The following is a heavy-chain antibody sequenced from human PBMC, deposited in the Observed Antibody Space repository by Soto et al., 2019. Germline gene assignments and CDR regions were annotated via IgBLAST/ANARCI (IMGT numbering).Heavy chain of an antibody. CDR2: IYPGDSDT. V-gene: IGHV5-51*01. D-gene: IGHD4-4*01. J-gene: IGHJ6*02. CDR1: GYTFTDYW. CDR3: ARHISNFRYDYYAMDV. Sequence: GESLKISCKGSGYTFTDYWIGWVRQLPGKGLEWMGIIYPGDSDTRYSPSFQGHVTITVDKSTNTAYLQWNTLRASDTAMYYWARHISNFRYDYYAMDVWGQGTTVTVS.